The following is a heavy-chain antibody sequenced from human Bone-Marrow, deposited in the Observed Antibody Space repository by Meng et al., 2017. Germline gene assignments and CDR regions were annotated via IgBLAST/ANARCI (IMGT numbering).Heavy chain of an antibody. CDR2: INTNTGNP. CDR3: ARDARGLLKDY. D-gene: IGHD2/OR15-2a*01. CDR1: GDSFISSG. Sequence: LVQAWGAVMEPGASVKVFSKASGDSFISSGMNWVRQAPGPGLEWMGWINTNTGNPTYAQGFTGRFVFSLDTSVSTAYLQISSLKAKDTAVYYCARDARGLLKDYWGQGTLVTVSS. V-gene: IGHV7-4-1*02. J-gene: IGHJ4*02.